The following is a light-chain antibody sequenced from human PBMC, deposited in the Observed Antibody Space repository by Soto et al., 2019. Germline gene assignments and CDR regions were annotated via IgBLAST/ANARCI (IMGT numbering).Light chain of an antibody. Sequence: DIQLTQSPSFLSASVGDRITITCRASQGINSYLAWYQQKPGEAPKLLIYGASTLQSGVPSRFSGSGSGTDFTLTISSLQPEDFATFYCQQFNSYPITFGQGTRLEIK. V-gene: IGKV1-9*01. J-gene: IGKJ5*01. CDR3: QQFNSYPIT. CDR1: QGINSY. CDR2: GAS.